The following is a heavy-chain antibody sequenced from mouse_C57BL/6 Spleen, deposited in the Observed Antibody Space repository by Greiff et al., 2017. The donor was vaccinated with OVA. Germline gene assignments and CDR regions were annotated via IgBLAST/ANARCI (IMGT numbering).Heavy chain of an antibody. D-gene: IGHD1-1*01. J-gene: IGHJ4*01. CDR1: GFTFSSYG. CDR2: ISSGGSYT. V-gene: IGHV5-6*01. CDR3: ARAYGSSYRAMDY. Sequence: DVHLVESGGDLVKPGGSLKLSCAASGFTFSSYGMSWVRQTPDKRLEWVATISSGGSYTYYPDSVKGRFTISRDNAKNTLYLQMSSLKSEDTAMYYCARAYGSSYRAMDYWGQGTSVTVSS.